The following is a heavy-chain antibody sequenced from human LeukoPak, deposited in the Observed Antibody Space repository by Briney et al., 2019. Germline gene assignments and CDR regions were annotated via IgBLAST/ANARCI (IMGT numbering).Heavy chain of an antibody. CDR3: ARDTNGDGWFDP. CDR1: GFTVSTVY. V-gene: IGHV3-48*03. J-gene: IGHJ5*02. D-gene: IGHD1-1*01. CDR2: ISSSGSTI. Sequence: GGSLRLSCAASGFTVSTVYMTWVRQAPGKGLEWVSYISSSGSTIYYADSVKGRFTISRDNAKNSLYLQMNSLRAEDTSVYYCARDTNGDGWFDPWGQGTLVTVSS.